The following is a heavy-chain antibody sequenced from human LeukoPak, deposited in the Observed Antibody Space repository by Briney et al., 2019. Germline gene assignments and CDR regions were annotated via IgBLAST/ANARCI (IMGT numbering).Heavy chain of an antibody. J-gene: IGHJ4*02. V-gene: IGHV3-23*01. D-gene: IGHD6-19*01. CDR2: ISLNGETT. Sequence: GGSLRLSCAVSGFSVSSFGMSWVHQAPGKGLEWISAISLNGETTWYADSVNGRFTISRDNSKNTLYLQLTSLRAEDTAVYYCEQGFSSGWYPYWGQGSLVSVSS. CDR3: EQGFSSGWYPY. CDR1: GFSVSSFG.